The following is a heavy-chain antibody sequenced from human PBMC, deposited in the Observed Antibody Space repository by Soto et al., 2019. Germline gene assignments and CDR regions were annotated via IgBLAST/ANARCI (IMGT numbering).Heavy chain of an antibody. Sequence: QMQLVQSGPGVKKPGTSVKVSCKASGFTFTSSAVQWVRQAGGQRLEWIGWFVVGSGNTNYAQKFQERVTITRDMSTSTAYMELSSLRSEDTAVYYCAADRTYCGGDCYVDWGQGTLVTVSS. D-gene: IGHD2-21*02. J-gene: IGHJ4*02. CDR1: GFTFTSSA. CDR3: AADRTYCGGDCYVD. V-gene: IGHV1-58*01. CDR2: FVVGSGNT.